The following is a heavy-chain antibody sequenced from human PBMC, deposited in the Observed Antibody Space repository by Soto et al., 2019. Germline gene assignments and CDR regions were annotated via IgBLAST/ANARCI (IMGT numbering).Heavy chain of an antibody. D-gene: IGHD1-20*01. CDR1: GGTFSSYA. CDR3: ARAVSLPTRYKYYYGMDV. CDR2: IIPIFGTA. V-gene: IGHV1-69*13. J-gene: IGHJ6*02. Sequence: SVKVSCKASGGTFSSYAISWVRQAPGQGLEWMGGIIPIFGTANYAQKFQGRVTTTADESTSTAYMELSSLRSEDTAVYYCARAVSLPTRYKYYYGMDVCGQGTTVTVSS.